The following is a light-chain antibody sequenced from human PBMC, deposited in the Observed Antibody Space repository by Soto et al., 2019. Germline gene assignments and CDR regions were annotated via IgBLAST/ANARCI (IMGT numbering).Light chain of an antibody. V-gene: IGKV3-20*01. CDR2: GAS. J-gene: IGKJ3*01. Sequence: EILLTPSPCTLSLSPGERATLSCRASQSVSKNYLAWYQQKPGQAPRLLIYGASSRATGIPDRFSGSGSGTDFTLTIRRLEPEDFAVYYCQQYGTFGPGTKVDIK. CDR3: QQYGT. CDR1: QSVSKNY.